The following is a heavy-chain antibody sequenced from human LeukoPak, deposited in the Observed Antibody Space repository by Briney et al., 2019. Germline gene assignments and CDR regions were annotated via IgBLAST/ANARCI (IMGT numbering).Heavy chain of an antibody. CDR3: ARVLIFGLLIHAFDI. D-gene: IGHD3/OR15-3a*01. V-gene: IGHV1-46*01. CDR2: INPSGGST. J-gene: IGHJ3*02. CDR1: GYTFTSYY. Sequence: ASVKVSCKASGYTFTSYYMHWVRQAPGQGLEWMGIINPSGGSTSYAQRFQGRVTMTRDTSTSTVYMELSSLRSEDTAVYYCARVLIFGLLIHAFDIWGQGTMVTVSS.